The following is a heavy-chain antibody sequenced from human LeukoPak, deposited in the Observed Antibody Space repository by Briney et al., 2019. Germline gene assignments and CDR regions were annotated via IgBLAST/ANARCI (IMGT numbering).Heavy chain of an antibody. J-gene: IGHJ6*03. Sequence: SETLSLTCAVSGYSISSGYYWGWIRQPPGKGLEWIGSIYHSGSTYYNPSLKSRVTISVDTSKNQFSLKLSSVTAADTAVYYCARRHCSSTSCRQYYYYYYYMDVWGKGTTVTVSS. V-gene: IGHV4-38-2*01. D-gene: IGHD2-2*01. CDR1: GYSISSGYY. CDR2: IYHSGST. CDR3: ARRHCSSTSCRQYYYYYYYMDV.